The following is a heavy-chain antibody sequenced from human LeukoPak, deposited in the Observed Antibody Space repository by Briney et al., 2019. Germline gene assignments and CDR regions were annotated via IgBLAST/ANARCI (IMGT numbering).Heavy chain of an antibody. J-gene: IGHJ4*02. Sequence: GVSLRLSCAASGFTFSSDSMNWVRQPPGKGLEWVSSISSISRYIYYTGSVKGRFTISRDNAKNSLYLQMNSLRAEDTAVYYCARDEYNWNHAPAHWGQGTLVTVSS. CDR3: ARDEYNWNHAPAH. V-gene: IGHV3-21*01. CDR2: ISSISRYI. D-gene: IGHD1-14*01. CDR1: GFTFSSDS.